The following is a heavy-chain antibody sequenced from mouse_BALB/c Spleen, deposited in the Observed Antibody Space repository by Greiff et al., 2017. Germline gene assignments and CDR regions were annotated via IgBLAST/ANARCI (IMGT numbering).Heavy chain of an antibody. D-gene: IGHD2-14*01. Sequence: QVQLQQPGAELVKPGASVKLSCKASGYTFTSYWMHWVKQRPGQGLEWIGEINPSNGRTNYNEKFKSKATLTVDKSSSTAYMQLSSLTSEDSAVYYCARESYRYGFAYWGQGTLVTVSA. CDR3: ARESYRYGFAY. J-gene: IGHJ3*01. CDR2: INPSNGRT. V-gene: IGHV1S81*02. CDR1: GYTFTSYW.